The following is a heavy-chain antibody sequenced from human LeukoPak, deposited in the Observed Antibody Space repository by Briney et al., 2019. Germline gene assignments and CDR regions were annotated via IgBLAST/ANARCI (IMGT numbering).Heavy chain of an antibody. CDR2: INPNRGGT. CDR1: GYTFTGYY. J-gene: IGHJ4*02. Sequence: ASVKVSCKASGYTFTGYYMHWVRQASGQGLEWMGWINPNRGGTNYAQKFQGRVTMTRDTSTSTVYMELSSLRSDDTAVYYCARDFCGGDCYFMYYFDYWGQGTLVTVSS. D-gene: IGHD2-21*02. V-gene: IGHV1-2*02. CDR3: ARDFCGGDCYFMYYFDY.